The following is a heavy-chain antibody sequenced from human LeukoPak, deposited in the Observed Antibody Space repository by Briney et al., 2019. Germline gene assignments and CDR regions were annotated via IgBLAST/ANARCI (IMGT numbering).Heavy chain of an antibody. D-gene: IGHD3-16*02. CDR1: GGSISSGSYY. V-gene: IGHV4-61*02. J-gene: IGHJ4*02. CDR3: ARAGYRYTVLFDY. Sequence: SETLSLTCTVSGGSISSGSYYWSWIRQPAGKGLEWIGRIYTSGSTNYNPSLKSRVTISVDTSNNQFSLKLSSVTAADTAVYYCARAGYRYTVLFDYWGQGTLVTVSS. CDR2: IYTSGST.